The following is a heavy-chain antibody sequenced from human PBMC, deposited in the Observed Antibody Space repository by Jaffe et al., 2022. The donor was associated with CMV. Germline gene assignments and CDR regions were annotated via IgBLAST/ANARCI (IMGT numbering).Heavy chain of an antibody. V-gene: IGHV1-69*01. CDR1: GGTFSSYA. J-gene: IGHJ4*02. CDR2: IIPIFGTA. CDR3: ATQSRGETLDGYNYRLSEPYYFDY. D-gene: IGHD5-12*01. Sequence: QVQLVQSGAEVKKPGSSVKVSCKASGGTFSSYAISWVRQAPGQGLEWMGGIIPIFGTANYAQKFQGRVTITADESTSTAYMELSSLRSEDTAVYYCATQSRGETLDGYNYRLSEPYYFDYWGQGTLVTVSS.